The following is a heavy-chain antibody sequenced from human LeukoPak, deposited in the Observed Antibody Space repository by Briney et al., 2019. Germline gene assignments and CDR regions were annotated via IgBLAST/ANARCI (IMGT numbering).Heavy chain of an antibody. CDR1: GYTFTGYY. D-gene: IGHD2-2*01. CDR2: INPNSGGT. CDR3: ARDCSSPGKHAFDI. J-gene: IGHJ3*02. Sequence: ASVKVSCKASGYTFTGYYMHWVRQAPGQGLEWMGWINPNSGGTNYAQKFQGRVTMTRDTSISTAYMELSRLRSDDTAVYYCARDCSSPGKHAFDIWGQGTMVTVSS. V-gene: IGHV1-2*02.